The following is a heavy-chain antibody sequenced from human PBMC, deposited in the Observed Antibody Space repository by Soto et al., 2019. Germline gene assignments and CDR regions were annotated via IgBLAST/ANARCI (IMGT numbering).Heavy chain of an antibody. J-gene: IGHJ5*02. CDR2: IIPIFGTA. V-gene: IGHV1-69*06. CDR1: GGTFSSYA. D-gene: IGHD3-22*01. Sequence: ASVKFSCKASGGTFSSYAISWVRQAPGQGLEWMGGIIPIFGTANYAQKFQGRVTITADKSTSTAYMELSSLRSEDTAVYYCARINDYYDSSGYSRWFDPWGQGTLV. CDR3: ARINDYYDSSGYSRWFDP.